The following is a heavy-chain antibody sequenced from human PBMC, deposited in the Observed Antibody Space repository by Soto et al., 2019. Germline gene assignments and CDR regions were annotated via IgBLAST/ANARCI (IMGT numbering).Heavy chain of an antibody. CDR2: ISNNGAHT. J-gene: IGHJ6*03. CDR3: ARRGYGSRWPNVYMDV. CDR1: GFTFSNYD. V-gene: IGHV3-64*01. Sequence: EAQLVESGGGLVQPGGSLRLSCAASGFTFSNYDMHWVRQAPGKGLEYVSGISNNGAHTDYAKSVKGRFTISRDNSENSLYLQMGSLRAEDMDLYYCARRGYGSRWPNVYMDVWGRGTTV. D-gene: IGHD6-13*01.